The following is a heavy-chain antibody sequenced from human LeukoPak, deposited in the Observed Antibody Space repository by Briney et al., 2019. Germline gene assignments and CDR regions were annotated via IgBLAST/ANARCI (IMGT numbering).Heavy chain of an antibody. J-gene: IGHJ4*02. V-gene: IGHV1-2*02. D-gene: IGHD6-13*01. Sequence: GASVKVSCKASGYTFTGYYVHWVRQAPGQGLEWMGWINPNSGGTNYAQKFQGRVTMTRDTSISTAYMELSRLRSDDTAVYYCARSRIAAAGTSDYWGQGTLVTVSS. CDR1: GYTFTGYY. CDR3: ARSRIAAAGTSDY. CDR2: INPNSGGT.